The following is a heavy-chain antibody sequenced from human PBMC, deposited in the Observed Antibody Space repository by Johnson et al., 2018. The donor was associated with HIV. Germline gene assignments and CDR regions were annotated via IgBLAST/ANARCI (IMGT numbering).Heavy chain of an antibody. D-gene: IGHD6-19*01. V-gene: IGHV3-30*03. CDR3: ARVRRSGWYDNDAFDI. Sequence: QVQLVESGGGVVQPGRSLRLSCAASGFTFGSYGLHWVRQAPGKGLEWVALISYDGSNKYYTDSVKGRFTISRDNSQNTLYLIMNSLRAEDTAVYYCARVRRSGWYDNDAFDIRGQGTMVTVSS. CDR1: GFTFGSYG. J-gene: IGHJ3*02. CDR2: ISYDGSNK.